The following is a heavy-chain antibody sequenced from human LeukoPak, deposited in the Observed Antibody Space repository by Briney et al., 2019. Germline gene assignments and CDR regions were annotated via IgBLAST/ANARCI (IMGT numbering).Heavy chain of an antibody. CDR2: INSDGSST. V-gene: IGHV3-74*01. CDR3: ARDDGFPLEWFSHFSYYYYGMDV. Sequence: GGSLRLSCAASGFTFSSYWMHWVRQAPGKGLVWVSRINSDGSSTSYADSVKGRFTISRDNAKNTLYLQMNSLRAEDTAVYYCARDDGFPLEWFSHFSYYYYGMDVWGQGTTVTVSS. J-gene: IGHJ6*02. D-gene: IGHD3-3*01. CDR1: GFTFSSYW.